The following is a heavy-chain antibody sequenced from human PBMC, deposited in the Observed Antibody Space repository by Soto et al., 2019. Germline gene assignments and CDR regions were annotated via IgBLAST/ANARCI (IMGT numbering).Heavy chain of an antibody. V-gene: IGHV1-18*01. J-gene: IGHJ5*02. Sequence: QGQLVQSGAEVKKPGASVKVSCTASGNTFTNLGVTWVRQAHGQGLEWMGWISAYTDDPNYAQKFQGRVTMTIDTSTSTAYLDLRSLTSDDTAVYYCARVIPGAEAWFDPGGQGTLVTFSS. CDR1: GNTFTNLG. D-gene: IGHD2-2*01. CDR2: ISAYTDDP. CDR3: ARVIPGAEAWFDP.